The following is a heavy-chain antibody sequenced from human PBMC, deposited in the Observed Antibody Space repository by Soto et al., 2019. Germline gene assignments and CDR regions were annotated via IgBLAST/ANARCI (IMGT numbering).Heavy chain of an antibody. V-gene: IGHV3-15*01. Sequence: VQLVESGGGLVKPGGSLRLSCATSGFTFDNVWMTWVRQAPGKGLEWVGHIKSKSDGVTPSYGAAVKGRFTISRDDAKNTVYVQMHSLKTEDTAVYYCTTLHSYGLDYWGQGALVTVSS. J-gene: IGHJ4*02. D-gene: IGHD5-18*01. CDR1: GFTFDNVW. CDR3: TTLHSYGLDY. CDR2: IKSKSDGVTP.